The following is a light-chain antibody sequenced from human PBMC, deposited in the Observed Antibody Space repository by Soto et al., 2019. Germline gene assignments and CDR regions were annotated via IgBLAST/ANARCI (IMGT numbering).Light chain of an antibody. CDR1: SSDVASYDL. J-gene: IGLJ2*01. Sequence: QSALTQPASVSGSPGQSITISCTGTSSDVASYDLVSWYQQHPGKAPKLMIYEGTKRPSGVSDRFSGSNSGNTASLTISGLQAEDEADYDCCSYVGSSSPAIFGGGTKLTVL. V-gene: IGLV2-23*01. CDR3: CSYVGSSSPAI. CDR2: EGT.